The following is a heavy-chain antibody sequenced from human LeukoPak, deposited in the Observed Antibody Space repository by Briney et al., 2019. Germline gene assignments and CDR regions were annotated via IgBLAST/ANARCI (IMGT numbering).Heavy chain of an antibody. CDR3: ARGEVSASLYYFDF. CDR2: VSGYTGNT. Sequence: ASVKVSCKTSGYTFTTYGVSWVRQAPGQGLEWMGWVSGYTGNTNYADRFQGRVTMTIDTSTSTVYMELTSLRSDDTAVYYCARGEVSASLYYFDFWGQGTLVTVS. V-gene: IGHV1-18*01. J-gene: IGHJ4*02. CDR1: GYTFTTYG. D-gene: IGHD2-2*01.